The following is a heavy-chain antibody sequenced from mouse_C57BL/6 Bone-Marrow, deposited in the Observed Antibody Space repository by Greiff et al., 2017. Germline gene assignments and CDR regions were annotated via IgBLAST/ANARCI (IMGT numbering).Heavy chain of an antibody. CDR3: ARPYYYDIPWFAY. V-gene: IGHV1-19*01. J-gene: IGHJ3*01. D-gene: IGHD1-1*01. CDR2: INPYNGGT. Sequence: EVQLQQSGPVLVKPGASVKMSCKASGYTFTDYYMNWVKQSHGKSLEWIGVINPYNGGTSYNQKFKGKATLTVDKSSSTAYMELNSLTSEDSAVYYCARPYYYDIPWFAYWGQGTLVTVSA. CDR1: GYTFTDYY.